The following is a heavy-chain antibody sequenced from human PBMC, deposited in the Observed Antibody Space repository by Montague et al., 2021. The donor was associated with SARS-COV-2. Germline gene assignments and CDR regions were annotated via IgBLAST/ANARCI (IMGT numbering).Heavy chain of an antibody. Sequence: SLRLSCAASGFTLSSYAMHWVRQAPGKGLEWVAVISYDGSNKYYADSVKGRFTISRDNSKNTLYLQMNSLRAEDTAVYYCARDLVVVAATPIDYWGQGTLVTVSS. CDR2: ISYDGSNK. CDR3: ARDLVVVAATPIDY. CDR1: GFTLSSYA. V-gene: IGHV3-30-3*01. J-gene: IGHJ4*02. D-gene: IGHD2-15*01.